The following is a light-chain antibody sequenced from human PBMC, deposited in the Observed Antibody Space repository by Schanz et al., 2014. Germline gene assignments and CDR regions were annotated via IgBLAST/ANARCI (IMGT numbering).Light chain of an antibody. J-gene: IGKJ5*01. CDR3: QQYNDWPPTT. CDR1: QSVSSN. Sequence: VMTQSPAALSVSPGERATLSCRASQSVSSNLAWHQQKPGQAPRLLIYGAPTRATGIPARFSGSGSGTEFTLTISSLQSEDFAVYYCQQYNDWPPTTLGQGTRLEIK. CDR2: GAP. V-gene: IGKV3-15*01.